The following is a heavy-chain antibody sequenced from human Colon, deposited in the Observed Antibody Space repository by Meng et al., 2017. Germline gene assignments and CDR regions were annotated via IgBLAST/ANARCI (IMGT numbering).Heavy chain of an antibody. J-gene: IGHJ4*02. CDR1: GATFSSYA. D-gene: IGHD5-24*01. CDR2: IIPIFGTA. V-gene: IGHV1-69*06. CDR3: ARLRDGYNYLLDY. Sequence: SVKVSCKASGATFSSYAISWVRQAPGQGLEWMGGIIPIFGTANYAQKFQGRVTITADKSTSTAYMELSSLRSEDTAVDYCARLRDGYNYLLDYWGQGTLVTVSS.